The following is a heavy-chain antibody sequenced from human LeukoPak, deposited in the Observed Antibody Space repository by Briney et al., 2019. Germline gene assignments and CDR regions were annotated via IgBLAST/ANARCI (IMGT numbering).Heavy chain of an antibody. V-gene: IGHV3-74*01. J-gene: IGHJ3*02. Sequence: GGSLRLSCAASGNYWMHWVRQAPGKGLVWVSHINSDGSWTSYADSVKGRFTISRDNAKNSLYLQMNSLRAEDTAVYYCAREGITVFGVVLDAFDIWGQGTVVTVSS. CDR2: INSDGSWT. D-gene: IGHD3-3*01. CDR3: AREGITVFGVVLDAFDI. CDR1: GNYW.